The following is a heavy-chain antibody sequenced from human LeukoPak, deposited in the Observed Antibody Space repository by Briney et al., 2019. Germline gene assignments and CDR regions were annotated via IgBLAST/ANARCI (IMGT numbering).Heavy chain of an antibody. D-gene: IGHD6-13*01. CDR3: AREEGKQQMEAFDY. CDR2: IGGSSTSI. CDR1: GFTFDDYG. Sequence: GGSLRLSCAASGFTFDDYGMNWVRQAPGKGLEWVSSIGGSSTSIYYAGSVKGRFTISRDNAKNSLYLQMNSLRAEDTAVYYCAREEGKQQMEAFDYWGQGTLVTVSS. J-gene: IGHJ4*02. V-gene: IGHV3-21*06.